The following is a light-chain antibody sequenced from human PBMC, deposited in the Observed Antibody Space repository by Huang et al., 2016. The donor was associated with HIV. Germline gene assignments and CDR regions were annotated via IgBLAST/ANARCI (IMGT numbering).Light chain of an antibody. V-gene: IGKV1-39*01. CDR3: QQSYSTSWT. CDR1: QSISSY. CDR2: AAS. J-gene: IGKJ1*01. Sequence: DIQMTQSPSSLSASVGDRVTITCRASQSISSYLHWYQQKPGKAPKLRIYAASSLQSGVPSRFSGSGSGTDFTLTISSLQPEDFATYYCQQSYSTSWTFGQGTKVEIK.